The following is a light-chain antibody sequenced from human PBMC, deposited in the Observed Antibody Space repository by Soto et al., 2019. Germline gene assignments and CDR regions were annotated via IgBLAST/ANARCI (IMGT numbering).Light chain of an antibody. CDR2: EVS. J-gene: IGLJ1*01. Sequence: QSVLAQPPSVSGSPGQSVAISCTGTSSDVGSYNRVSWYQQPPGAAPKLMIYEVSNRPSGVPDRFSGSKSSNTASLTISGLQAEDEADYYCNSYTGSSTYVFGTRTKVTV. CDR3: NSYTGSSTYV. V-gene: IGLV2-18*02. CDR1: SSDVGSYNR.